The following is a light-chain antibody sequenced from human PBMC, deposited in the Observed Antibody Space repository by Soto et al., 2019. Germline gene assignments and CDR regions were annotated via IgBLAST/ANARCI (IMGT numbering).Light chain of an antibody. CDR1: QTISSW. J-gene: IGKJ4*01. Sequence: DIKRTKSAASLSGSVGARVTITCRASQTISSWLAWYQQKPEKAPKLLIYKASTLKIGVPSRFGGGRSGPEFTLTSSSRLPEDLGSYSFQQSYSTTWAVGAGTKVGIK. CDR3: QQSYSTTWA. V-gene: IGKV1-5*03. CDR2: KAS.